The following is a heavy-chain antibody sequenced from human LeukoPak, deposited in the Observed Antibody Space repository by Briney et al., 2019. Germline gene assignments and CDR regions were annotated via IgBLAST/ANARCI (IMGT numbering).Heavy chain of an antibody. CDR1: GFTFSSYA. CDR3: VKDRGGGPFYVRVV. J-gene: IGHJ6*02. Sequence: GGSLRLSCAGSGFTFSSYAMSWVRQAPGKGLEWVSTISGSGGAGTYYADSVKGRFTVSRDNSRNTLYLPMNSLRAEDTAVYYCVKDRGGGPFYVRVVWGQGTTVTVSS. D-gene: IGHD3-10*01. V-gene: IGHV3-23*01. CDR2: ISGSGGAGT.